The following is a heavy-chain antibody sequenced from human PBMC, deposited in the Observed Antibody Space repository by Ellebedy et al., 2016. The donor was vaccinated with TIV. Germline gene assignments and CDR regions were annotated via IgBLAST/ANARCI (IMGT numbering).Heavy chain of an antibody. Sequence: MPSETLSLTCTVSGGSINSFYWSWIRQPPGKGLEWIGYMYYSGSTNYNPSLKSRVTISVDTSKNQISLTLMSSVSAADTAVYYCARVAITAAVGGGYFDLWGRGSLVTVSS. CDR2: MYYSGST. V-gene: IGHV4-59*01. CDR1: GGSINSFY. J-gene: IGHJ2*01. CDR3: ARVAITAAVGGGYFDL. D-gene: IGHD6-13*01.